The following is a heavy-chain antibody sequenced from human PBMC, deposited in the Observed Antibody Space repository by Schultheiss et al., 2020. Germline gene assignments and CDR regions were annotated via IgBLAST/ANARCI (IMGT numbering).Heavy chain of an antibody. V-gene: IGHV3-23*01. D-gene: IGHD6-6*01. CDR2: ISGSGGST. J-gene: IGHJ4*02. Sequence: GGSLRLSCAASGLTFSSYGMHWVRQAPGKGLEWVSAISGSGGSTYYADYGKGRFTISRDNAKNTLYLQMNSLRAEDTAVYYCAKDYGSSSSLFDYWGQGTLVTVSS. CDR3: AKDYGSSSSLFDY. CDR1: GLTFSSYG.